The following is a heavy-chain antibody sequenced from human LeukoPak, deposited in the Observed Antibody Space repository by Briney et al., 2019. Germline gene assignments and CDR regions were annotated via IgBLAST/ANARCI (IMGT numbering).Heavy chain of an antibody. CDR1: GGSINNYY. Sequence: SETLSLTCTVSGGSINNYYWSWIRQPAGKGLERIGRIYTRGSTNYNPSLKSRVTMSVDTSKSQFSLKLSSVTAADTAVYYCARGRYCSADICSGGDAFDIWGQGTMVSVSS. CDR2: IYTRGST. J-gene: IGHJ3*02. V-gene: IGHV4-4*07. CDR3: ARGRYCSADICSGGDAFDI. D-gene: IGHD2-15*01.